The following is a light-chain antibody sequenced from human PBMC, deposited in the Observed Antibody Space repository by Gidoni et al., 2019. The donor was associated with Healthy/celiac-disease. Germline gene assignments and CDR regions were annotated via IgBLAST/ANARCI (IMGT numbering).Light chain of an antibody. V-gene: IGLV3-21*02. J-gene: IGLJ1*01. Sequence: SYVLTQPPSVSVAPGQTDRINCGETNIGSNSGPWYKQKPVQAPVLVVYDDSDRPSGIPERFSGSNSGNTATLTISRVEAGDDADYYCQVWDSSSDHLYVFGTGTKVTVL. CDR3: QVWDSSSDHLYV. CDR2: DDS. CDR1: NIGSNS.